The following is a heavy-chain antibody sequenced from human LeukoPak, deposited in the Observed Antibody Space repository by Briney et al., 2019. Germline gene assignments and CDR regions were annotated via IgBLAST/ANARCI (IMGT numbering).Heavy chain of an antibody. D-gene: IGHD6-19*01. J-gene: IGHJ4*02. Sequence: GGSLRLSCAASGFTFSSYWMSCVRQAPGRGLEWVANIKQDGSEKYYLDSVKGRFTISRDNAKNSLYLQMNILRAEDTAVYYCASGGWRGDDWGQGTLVTVSS. CDR3: ASGGWRGDD. CDR1: GFTFSSYW. CDR2: IKQDGSEK. V-gene: IGHV3-7*01.